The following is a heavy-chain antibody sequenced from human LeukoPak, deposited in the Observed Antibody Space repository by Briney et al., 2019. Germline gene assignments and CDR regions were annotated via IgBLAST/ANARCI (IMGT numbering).Heavy chain of an antibody. Sequence: GGSLRLSCAASGFTFSSYAVSWVRQAPGKGLEWVSAISGSGGGTYYADSVKGRFTISRDNSKNTLYLQMNSLRAEDTAVYYCAKSPYYYDSSGRGYAFDIWGQGTMVTVSS. V-gene: IGHV3-23*01. CDR2: ISGSGGGT. CDR3: AKSPYYYDSSGRGYAFDI. CDR1: GFTFSSYA. J-gene: IGHJ3*02. D-gene: IGHD3-22*01.